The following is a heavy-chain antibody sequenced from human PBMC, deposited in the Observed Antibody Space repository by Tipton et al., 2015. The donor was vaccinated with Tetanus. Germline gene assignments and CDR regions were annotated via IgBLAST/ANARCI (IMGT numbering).Heavy chain of an antibody. CDR1: GGSMSNNY. V-gene: IGHV4-59*01. CDR3: ARANYDFPKKGPFDS. Sequence: TLSLTCTVSGGSMSNNYWSWIRQPPGKGLEWIAYISSSGSTNSNYFHKSRITMSRDTSKNQFSLKLASVTAADTAVYFCARANYDFPKKGPFDSWGQGTLVIVSS. CDR2: ISSSGST. D-gene: IGHD3-3*01. J-gene: IGHJ4*02.